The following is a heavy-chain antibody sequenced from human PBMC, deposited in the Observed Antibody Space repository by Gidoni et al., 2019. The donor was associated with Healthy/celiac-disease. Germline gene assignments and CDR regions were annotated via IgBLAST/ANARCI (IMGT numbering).Heavy chain of an antibody. CDR2: ISWNSGSI. CDR1: GFTFSDYA. Sequence: EVQLVESGGGLVQPGRSLRLSCAASGFTFSDYAIHWVRQAPGKGLEWVSGISWNSGSIGYADSVKGRFTISRDNAKNSLYLQMNSLRAEDTALYYCAKDGMKGYCSGGSCYSYYYGMDVWGQGTTVTVSS. D-gene: IGHD2-15*01. CDR3: AKDGMKGYCSGGSCYSYYYGMDV. V-gene: IGHV3-9*01. J-gene: IGHJ6*02.